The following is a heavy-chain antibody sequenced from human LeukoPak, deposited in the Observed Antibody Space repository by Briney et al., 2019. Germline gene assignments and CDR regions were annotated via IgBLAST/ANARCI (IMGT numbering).Heavy chain of an antibody. CDR3: ARQNYDEVNYYYYGLDV. V-gene: IGHV4-59*08. J-gene: IGHJ6*02. CDR2: IYYRGST. D-gene: IGHD3-3*01. Sequence: PGGSLRLSCAASGFTFSSYAMSWVRQAPGKGLEWIGYIYYRGSTDYNPSLKSRVTISVDTSKNQFSLKLSSVTAADTAVYYCARQNYDEVNYYYYGLDVWGQGTTVTVSS. CDR1: GFTFSSYA.